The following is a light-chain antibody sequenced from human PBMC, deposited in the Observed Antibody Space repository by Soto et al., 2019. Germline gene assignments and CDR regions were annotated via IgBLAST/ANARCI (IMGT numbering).Light chain of an antibody. CDR2: GAS. J-gene: IGKJ4*01. Sequence: ETVMTQSPGTLSLSPGERATLSCRASQSVSSSYLAWYQQKPGQAPRLLIYGASSRATGIPDRFSGSGSGTDFTLTISRLEPEDFAVYYCQHYGSLVLTFGGGTKVEIK. CDR1: QSVSSSY. V-gene: IGKV3-20*01. CDR3: QHYGSLVLT.